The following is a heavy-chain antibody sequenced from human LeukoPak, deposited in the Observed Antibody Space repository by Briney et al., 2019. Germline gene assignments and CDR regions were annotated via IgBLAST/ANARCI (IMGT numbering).Heavy chain of an antibody. CDR2: ISAYNGNT. CDR3: ARVRAATDADHFYYLMDV. V-gene: IGHV1-18*01. CDR1: GYTFTSYG. Sequence: ASVKVSCKASGYTFTSYGISWVRQAPGQGLEWMGWISAYNGNTNYAQKLQGRVTMTTDTSTSTAYMELRSLRSDDTAVYYCARVRAATDADHFYYLMDVWGKGTTVTVSS. J-gene: IGHJ6*03. D-gene: IGHD6-13*01.